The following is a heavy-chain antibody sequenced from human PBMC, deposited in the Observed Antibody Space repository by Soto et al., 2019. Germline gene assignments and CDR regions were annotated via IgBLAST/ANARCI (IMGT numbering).Heavy chain of an antibody. V-gene: IGHV1-18*01. J-gene: IGHJ6*02. CDR2: ISAYNGNK. D-gene: IGHD2-15*01. CDR3: ARDIVVVVAANYYYYGMDV. Sequence: QVQLVQSGAEVKKPGASVKVSCKASGYTFTSYGISWVRQAPGQGLEWMGWISAYNGNKNYAQKLQGRVTMTTDTSTSTAYMELRSLRSEDTAVYYCARDIVVVVAANYYYYGMDVWGQGTTVTVSS. CDR1: GYTFTSYG.